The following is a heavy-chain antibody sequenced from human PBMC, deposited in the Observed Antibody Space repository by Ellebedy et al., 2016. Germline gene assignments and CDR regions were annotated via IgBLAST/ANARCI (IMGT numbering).Heavy chain of an antibody. Sequence: ASVKVSCKASGYTFTTYAMHWVRQAPGQGLEWMGWISADNGHTNYAQKLQGRVTMTTDTSTSTAYMELRSLRSEDTAVYYCARGGIKGENNWSDPWGQGTLLTVSS. CDR2: ISADNGHT. J-gene: IGHJ5*02. D-gene: IGHD3-16*01. CDR1: GYTFTTYA. CDR3: ARGGIKGENNWSDP. V-gene: IGHV1-18*01.